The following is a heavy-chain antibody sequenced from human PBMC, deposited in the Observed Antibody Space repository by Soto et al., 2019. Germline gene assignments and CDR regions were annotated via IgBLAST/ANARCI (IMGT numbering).Heavy chain of an antibody. V-gene: IGHV1-18*01. CDR3: ARDVEWELVALGYNVYASDV. CDR2: ISCYSDYT. J-gene: IGHJ6*02. CDR1: GYTFSDHA. D-gene: IGHD1-26*01. Sequence: QVQLVQSGPEVKKSGASVKVSCKASGYTFSDHAISWVRQAPGQGLEWMGWISCYSDYTNYAQKFQGRVTMTTDTSTSTVHMELRNLKSDDTAVYYCARDVEWELVALGYNVYASDVWGQGTTVTVS.